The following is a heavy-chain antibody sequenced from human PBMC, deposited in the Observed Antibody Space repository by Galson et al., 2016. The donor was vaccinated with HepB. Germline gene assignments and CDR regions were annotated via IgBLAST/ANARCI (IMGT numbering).Heavy chain of an antibody. V-gene: IGHV3-30-3*01. CDR3: ARFNWNYAAYYFDY. CDR2: IASDGGTK. J-gene: IGHJ4*02. Sequence: SLRLSCAVSGFTFSTYALHWVRQAPGKGLYWVAVIASDGGTKYYADSVKGRFTISRDLSKNTLYLQMNSLRAEDTAVYYCARFNWNYAAYYFDYWGQGALVTVSS. CDR1: GFTFSTYA. D-gene: IGHD1-7*01.